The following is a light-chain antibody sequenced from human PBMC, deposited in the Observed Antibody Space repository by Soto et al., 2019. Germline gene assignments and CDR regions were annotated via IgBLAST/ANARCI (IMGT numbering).Light chain of an antibody. V-gene: IGKV3-20*01. Sequence: EIVLTQSPGTLSLSPGERATLSCRASQSVSTSYLVWYQHKPGQAPRLLIYGTSSRATGIPDRFSGSGSGTEFTLTIGRLEPEDSALYFCHQYGGSSPTFGQGTKVDIK. CDR2: GTS. J-gene: IGKJ1*01. CDR3: HQYGGSSPT. CDR1: QSVSTSY.